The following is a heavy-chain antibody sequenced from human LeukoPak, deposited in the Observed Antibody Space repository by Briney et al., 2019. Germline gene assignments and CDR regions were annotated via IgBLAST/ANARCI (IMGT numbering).Heavy chain of an antibody. D-gene: IGHD3-22*01. Sequence: GGSLRLSCAASGFTFSTYWMHWVRQVPGKGLVWVSRINNDGSRTTYADSVRGRFTISRDNAKNTVYLQMNSLRAEDTAVYFCTRDKKYYYDSNGMDVWGQGTTVTVTS. CDR1: GFTFSTYW. V-gene: IGHV3-74*01. CDR2: INNDGSRT. CDR3: TRDKKYYYDSNGMDV. J-gene: IGHJ6*02.